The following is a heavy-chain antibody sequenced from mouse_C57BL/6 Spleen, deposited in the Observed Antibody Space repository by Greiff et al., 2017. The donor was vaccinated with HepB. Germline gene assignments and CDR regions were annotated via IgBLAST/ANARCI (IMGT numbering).Heavy chain of an antibody. CDR1: GYTFTSYT. V-gene: IGHV1-4*01. D-gene: IGHD1-1*02. J-gene: IGHJ4*01. CDR2: INPSSGYT. Sequence: QVQLKESGAELARPGASVKMSCKASGYTFTSYTMHWVKQRPGQGLEWIGYINPSSGYTKYNQKFKDKATLTADKSSSTAYMQLSSLTSEDSAVYYCARTIYYAMDYWGQGTSVTVSS. CDR3: ARTIYYAMDY.